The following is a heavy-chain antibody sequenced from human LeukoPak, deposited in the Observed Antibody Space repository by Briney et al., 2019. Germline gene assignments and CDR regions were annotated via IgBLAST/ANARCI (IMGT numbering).Heavy chain of an antibody. V-gene: IGHV4-30-4*01. CDR1: AGSLSIADYF. CDR2: IYYSGSR. D-gene: IGHD3-16*02. CDR3: ARSLRGYSFDD. Sequence: SETLSLTCTVSAGSLSIADYFWSWIRQPPGKGLDGLVWLGYIYYSGSRYYNPPLTHRITNSIATSKKQFSLKLTSVTASDWAVYYCARSLRGYSFDDWGQGTMVTVSS. J-gene: IGHJ3*01.